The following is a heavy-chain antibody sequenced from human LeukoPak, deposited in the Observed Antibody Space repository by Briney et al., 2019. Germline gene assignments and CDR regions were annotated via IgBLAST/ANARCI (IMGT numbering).Heavy chain of an antibody. V-gene: IGHV4-34*01. J-gene: IGHJ4*02. CDR1: GGSFSGYY. D-gene: IGHD2-2*01. CDR2: INHSGST. CDR3: ARVDVVVPAAYNFDY. Sequence: SETLSLTCAVYGGSFSGYYWSWIRQPPGKGLEWIGEINHSGSTNYNPSLKSRVTISVDTSKNQFSLKLSSVTAADTAVYYCARVDVVVPAAYNFDYWGQGTLVTVSS.